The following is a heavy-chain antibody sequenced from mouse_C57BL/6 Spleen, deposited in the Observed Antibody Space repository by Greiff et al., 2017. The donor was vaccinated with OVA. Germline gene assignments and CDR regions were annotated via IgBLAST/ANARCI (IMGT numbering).Heavy chain of an antibody. V-gene: IGHV5-17*01. Sequence: VQLKESGGGLVKPGGSLKLSCAASGFTFSDYGMHWVRQAPEKGLEWVAYISSGSSTIYYADTVKGRFTISRDNAKNTLFLQMTSLRSEDTAMYYCARDPGYYFDYWGQGTTLTVSS. CDR3: ARDPGYYFDY. CDR2: ISSGSSTI. J-gene: IGHJ2*01. CDR1: GFTFSDYG.